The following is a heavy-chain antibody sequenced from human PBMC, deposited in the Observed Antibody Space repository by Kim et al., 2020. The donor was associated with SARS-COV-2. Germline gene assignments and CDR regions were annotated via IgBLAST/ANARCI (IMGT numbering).Heavy chain of an antibody. V-gene: IGHV4-4*07. Sequence: SETLSLTCTVSGGSISSYYWSWIRQPAGKGLEWIGRIYTSGSTNYNPSLKSRVTMSVDTSKNQFSLKLSSVTAADTAVYYCARDRSITMIDPRGVWFDPWGQGTLVTVSS. CDR2: IYTSGST. J-gene: IGHJ5*02. CDR1: GGSISSYY. CDR3: ARDRSITMIDPRGVWFDP. D-gene: IGHD3-22*01.